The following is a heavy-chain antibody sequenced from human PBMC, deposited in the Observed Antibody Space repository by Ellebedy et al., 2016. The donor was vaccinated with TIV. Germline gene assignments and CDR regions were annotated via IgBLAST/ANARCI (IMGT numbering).Heavy chain of an antibody. V-gene: IGHV3-23*01. CDR2: ISESGGST. Sequence: GGSLRLXCTDAGVTFSTYAMNWVRQAPGKGLEWVSGISESGGSTYYADSVKGRFTTSRDNSKDTLYLEMNSLRVDDTAVYYCAKGKVADSWGQGTLVTVSS. D-gene: IGHD2-15*01. CDR1: GVTFSTYA. CDR3: AKGKVADS. J-gene: IGHJ4*02.